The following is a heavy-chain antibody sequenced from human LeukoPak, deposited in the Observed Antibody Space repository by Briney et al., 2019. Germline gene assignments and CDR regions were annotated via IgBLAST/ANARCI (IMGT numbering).Heavy chain of an antibody. V-gene: IGHV4-59*01. J-gene: IGHJ4*02. CDR2: IYYSGST. CDR1: GGSISSYY. Sequence: KPSETLSLTCTVSGGSISSYYWSWIRQPPGKGLEWIGYIYYSGSTNYNPSLKSRVTISVDTSKNQFSLKLSSVTAADTAVYYCARLGYYGEIFDYWGQGTLVTVSS. D-gene: IGHD3-22*01. CDR3: ARLGYYGEIFDY.